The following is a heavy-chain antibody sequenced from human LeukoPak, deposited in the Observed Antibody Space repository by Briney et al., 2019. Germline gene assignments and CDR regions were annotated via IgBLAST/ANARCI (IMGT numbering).Heavy chain of an antibody. Sequence: SETLSLTCTVSGGSISSYYWSWIRQPPGKGLEWIGYIYYSGSTNYNPSLKSRVTISVDTSKNQFSLKLSSVTAADTAVYYCARVPVAAPKHYYYYYGMDVWGQGTTVTVSS. D-gene: IGHD2-15*01. CDR2: IYYSGST. V-gene: IGHV4-59*08. CDR1: GGSISSYY. CDR3: ARVPVAAPKHYYYYYGMDV. J-gene: IGHJ6*02.